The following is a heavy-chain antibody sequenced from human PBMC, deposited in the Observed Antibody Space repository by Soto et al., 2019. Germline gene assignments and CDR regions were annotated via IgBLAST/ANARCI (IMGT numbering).Heavy chain of an antibody. D-gene: IGHD3-10*01. V-gene: IGHV3-30*18. CDR3: AKDIALVRGVIIDLDV. CDR1: GFTFSNYG. Sequence: GGSLRLSCAASGFTFSNYGMHWVRQAPGKGLEWVAVTSYDGDKEYYADSVKGRFTISRDNSKNTLYLQMNSLRVEDTAVYYCAKDIALVRGVIIDLDVWGQGTTVTVSS. J-gene: IGHJ6*02. CDR2: TSYDGDKE.